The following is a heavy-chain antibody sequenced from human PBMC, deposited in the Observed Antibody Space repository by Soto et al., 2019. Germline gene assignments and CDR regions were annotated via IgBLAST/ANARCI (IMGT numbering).Heavy chain of an antibody. J-gene: IGHJ6*02. CDR3: ATEGWDYVNYYYGRYV. CDR1: GYTFTGYY. V-gene: IGHV1-2*04. D-gene: IGHD4-17*01. CDR2: INPNRGGT. Sequence: ASVKVSCKASGYTFTGYYMHWVRQAPGQGPEWMGWINPNRGGTNYAQKFQGWVTMTRDTSISAAYMELSRLRSDDTAVYYCATEGWDYVNYYYGRYVWGQGATVTVSS.